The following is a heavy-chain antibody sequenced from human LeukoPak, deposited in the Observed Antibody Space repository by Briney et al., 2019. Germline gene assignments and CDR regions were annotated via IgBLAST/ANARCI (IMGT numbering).Heavy chain of an antibody. CDR3: VTGGYYFGN. CDR1: GFTFNSYA. CDR2: IKEDGTDK. D-gene: IGHD3-10*01. V-gene: IGHV3-7*05. Sequence: GGSLRLSCAASGFTFNSYAMSWVRQAPGKGLEWVANIKEDGTDKYYVDSVKGRFTISRDNAKDSLYLQMNSLRAEDTAVYYCVTGGYYFGNWGQGTLVTVSS. J-gene: IGHJ4*02.